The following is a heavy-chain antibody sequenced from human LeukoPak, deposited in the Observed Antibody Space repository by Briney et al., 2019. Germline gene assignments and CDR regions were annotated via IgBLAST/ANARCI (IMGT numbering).Heavy chain of an antibody. CDR3: AKYGSQTSPFYLDY. Sequence: PGGSLRLSCAASGFTFSNYAMSWVRQAPGKGLEWVSSISGSETGTYYAGSVKGRFAISRDNSRHTLYLQMNSLRAEDTALYFCAKYGSQTSPFYLDYWGQGTLVTVS. CDR2: ISGSETGT. CDR1: GFTFSNYA. D-gene: IGHD3-10*01. J-gene: IGHJ4*02. V-gene: IGHV3-23*01.